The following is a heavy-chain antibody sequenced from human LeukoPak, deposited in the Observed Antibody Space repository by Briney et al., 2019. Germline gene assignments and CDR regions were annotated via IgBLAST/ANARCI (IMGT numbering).Heavy chain of an antibody. CDR3: ARGDYYGSGSKAFDI. CDR1: GGSFSGYY. CDR2: INHSGST. Sequence: SETLSLTCAVYGGSFSGYYWSWIRQPPGKGLEWIGEINHSGSTNYNPSLKSRVTISVDTSKNQFSLKLSSVTAADTAVYYCARGDYYGSGSKAFDIWGQGTMVTVSS. J-gene: IGHJ3*02. D-gene: IGHD3-10*01. V-gene: IGHV4-34*01.